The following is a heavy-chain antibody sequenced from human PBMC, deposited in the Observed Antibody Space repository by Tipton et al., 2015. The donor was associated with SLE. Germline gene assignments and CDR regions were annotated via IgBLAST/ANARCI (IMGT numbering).Heavy chain of an antibody. D-gene: IGHD2-15*01. V-gene: IGHV4-61*09. CDR1: GGSISSGSHY. CDR2: IHSSGSP. Sequence: LRLSCAVSGGSISSGSHYWTWIRQPAGKGLEWIGHIHSSGSPNYNPSLRSRLTISVDTSKNEFSLKLTSVTAADTAVYYCAREPGYCSGGTCYEFYYYYGMDVWGQGITVTVSS. CDR3: AREPGYCSGGTCYEFYYYYGMDV. J-gene: IGHJ6*02.